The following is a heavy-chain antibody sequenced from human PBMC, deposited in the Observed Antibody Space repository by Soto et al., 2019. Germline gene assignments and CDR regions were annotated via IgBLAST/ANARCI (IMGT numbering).Heavy chain of an antibody. CDR2: IDPSGTKK. Sequence: GGSLRLSCAASGFSFRGAYMSWVRQVPGKGLEWVANIDPSGTKKYYVGSVTGRFTISRDNAKNSLYLHMNSLRAEDTAEYYCARELIVGPAEYFQHWGQGTLVTVSS. J-gene: IGHJ1*01. D-gene: IGHD1-26*01. CDR1: GFSFRGAY. V-gene: IGHV3-7*01. CDR3: ARELIVGPAEYFQH.